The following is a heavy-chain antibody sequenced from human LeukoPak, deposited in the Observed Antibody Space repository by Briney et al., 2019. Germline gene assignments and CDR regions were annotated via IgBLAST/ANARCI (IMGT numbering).Heavy chain of an antibody. D-gene: IGHD4-17*01. CDR2: ISSSGGST. V-gene: IGHV3-23*01. CDR3: AKASSVTTAGY. Sequence: GGSLRLSCAASGFTFSTYAMSCVRQAPGKRLECVSAISSSGGSTYYADSVKGQFTISRDNSKNTLYLQMHSLRAEDTAIYYCAKASSVTTAGYWGQGTLVTVSS. J-gene: IGHJ4*02. CDR1: GFTFSTYA.